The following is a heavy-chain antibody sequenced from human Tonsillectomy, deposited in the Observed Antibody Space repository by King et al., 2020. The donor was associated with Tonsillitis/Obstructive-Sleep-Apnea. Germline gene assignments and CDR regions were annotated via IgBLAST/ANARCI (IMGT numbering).Heavy chain of an antibody. V-gene: IGHV3-20*04. CDR3: ARVKTTPNYYYYYMDV. D-gene: IGHD4-11*01. CDR1: GFTFDDYG. J-gene: IGHJ6*03. CDR2: INWNGGST. Sequence: VQLVESGGGVVRPGGSLRLSCAASGFTFDDYGMSWVRHAPGKGLEWVSGINWNGGSTGYADSVKGRFTISRDNAKNSLYLQMNSLRAEDTALYYCARVKTTPNYYYYYMDVWGKGTTVTVSS.